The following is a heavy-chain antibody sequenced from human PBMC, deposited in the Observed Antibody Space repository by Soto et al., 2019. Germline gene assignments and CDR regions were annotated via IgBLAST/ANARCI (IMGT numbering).Heavy chain of an antibody. CDR3: ARHGSSSHPGNDYYYYYGVDV. V-gene: IGHV1-18*04. CDR1: GYTFTSYG. CDR2: ISAYNGNT. J-gene: IGHJ6*02. Sequence: ASVKVSCKASGYTFTSYGISWVRQAPGQGLEWMGWISAYNGNTNYAQKLQGRVTMTTDTSTSTAYMELRSLRSDDTAVYYCARHGSSSHPGNDYYYYYGVDVWGQGTTVTVSS. D-gene: IGHD6-13*01.